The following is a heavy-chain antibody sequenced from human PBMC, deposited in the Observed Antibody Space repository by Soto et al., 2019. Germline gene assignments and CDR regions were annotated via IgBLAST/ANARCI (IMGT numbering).Heavy chain of an antibody. CDR1: GGTISGYD. Sequence: SETQSLTCTVSGGTISGYDWSWIRQPPGKGLEWIGYIYYSGSTNYNPSLKSRVTISVDTSKNQFSLKLSSVTTADTAVYYCARSDDFWSGFSSYYMDVWGKGTTVTVSS. D-gene: IGHD3-3*01. CDR3: ARSDDFWSGFSSYYMDV. J-gene: IGHJ6*03. CDR2: IYYSGST. V-gene: IGHV4-59*01.